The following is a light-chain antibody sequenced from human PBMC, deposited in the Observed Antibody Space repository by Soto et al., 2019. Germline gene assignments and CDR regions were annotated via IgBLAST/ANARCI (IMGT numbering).Light chain of an antibody. CDR3: SSYTSSSTLYV. J-gene: IGLJ1*01. V-gene: IGLV2-14*01. Sequence: QSVLTQPASVSGSPGQSITISCTGTSSDVGGYNYASWYQQHPGKAPKLMIYEVSNRPSGVSNRFSGSKSGNTASLTISGLQAEDEADYYRSSYTSSSTLYVFGTGTKVTVL. CDR2: EVS. CDR1: SSDVGGYNY.